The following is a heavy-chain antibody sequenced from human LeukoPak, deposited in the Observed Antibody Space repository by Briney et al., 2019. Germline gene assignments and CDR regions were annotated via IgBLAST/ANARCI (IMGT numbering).Heavy chain of an antibody. CDR3: ARQEYCSGGSCYTWFDP. Sequence: GESLKISCKGPGYSINNYWIGWVRQMPGKGLEWMGIIYPADSDIRYSPSFQGQVTISADKSISTAYLQWSSLKASDTAMYYCARQEYCSGGSCYTWFDPWGQGTLVTVSP. J-gene: IGHJ5*02. V-gene: IGHV5-51*01. CDR2: IYPADSDI. D-gene: IGHD2-15*01. CDR1: GYSINNYW.